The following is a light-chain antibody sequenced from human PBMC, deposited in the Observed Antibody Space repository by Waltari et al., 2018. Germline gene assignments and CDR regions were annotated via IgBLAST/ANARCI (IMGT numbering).Light chain of an antibody. Sequence: EIVLTQSPGTLSLSPGERGTLSCRASQSVSRFLAWYQQILGQPPRLLIYGASTRATGIPDRFSGSGSGTDFSLTISRLEPEDFAVYYCQKYDRLPATFGQGTKVEIK. V-gene: IGKV3-20*01. CDR1: QSVSRF. CDR3: QKYDRLPAT. J-gene: IGKJ1*01. CDR2: GAS.